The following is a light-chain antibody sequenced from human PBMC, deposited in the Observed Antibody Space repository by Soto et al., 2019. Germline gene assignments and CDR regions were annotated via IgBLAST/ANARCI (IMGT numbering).Light chain of an antibody. Sequence: QSVLTQPASVTGSPGQSITISCTGTTSDVGGYDRVSWFQQYPGTAPKLMIYEVTNRPSGVSDRFSGSKSVNTDSLTISGLQPEDEADYYCSSYTIKNTWVFGGGTKLTVL. J-gene: IGLJ3*02. CDR2: EVT. CDR1: TSDVGGYDR. CDR3: SSYTIKNTWV. V-gene: IGLV2-14*01.